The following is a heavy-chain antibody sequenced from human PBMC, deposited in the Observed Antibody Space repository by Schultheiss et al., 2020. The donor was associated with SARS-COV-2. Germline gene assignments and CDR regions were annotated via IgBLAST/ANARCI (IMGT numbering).Heavy chain of an antibody. CDR1: GGSFSGYY. V-gene: IGHV4-34*01. J-gene: IGHJ3*02. CDR2: INHSGST. Sequence: SETLSLTCAVYGGSFSGYYWSWIRQPPGKGLEWIGEINHSGSTNYNPSLKSRVTMSVDTSKNQFSLKLSSVTAADTAVYYCARHLDAFDIWGQGTMVTVSS. D-gene: IGHD3-3*02. CDR3: ARHLDAFDI.